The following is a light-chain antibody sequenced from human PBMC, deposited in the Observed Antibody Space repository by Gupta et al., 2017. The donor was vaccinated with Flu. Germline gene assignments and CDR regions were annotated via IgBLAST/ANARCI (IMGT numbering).Light chain of an antibody. Sequence: PPNLCASVGDRGTITWRASQGIRFWVAWYQQKPGRAPQLLIYKASSGEDGVPSRFSGSGCGTEFTLTISDRQPDDFATYYCQQDSHSPVTFGGGTKL. J-gene: IGKJ4*01. CDR3: QQDSHSPVT. CDR1: QGIRFW. CDR2: KAS. V-gene: IGKV1-5*03.